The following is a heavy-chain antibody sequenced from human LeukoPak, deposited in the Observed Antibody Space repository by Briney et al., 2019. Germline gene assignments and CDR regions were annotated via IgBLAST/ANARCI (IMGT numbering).Heavy chain of an antibody. Sequence: SETLSLTCTVSGASISNHYWSWIRQPPGKGLEWIGYIDNSGNTNYKSSLKTRVTIFVDTSKNQFSLKLSSVTAADSAVYYYARHGTGDWHDLDYWGQGALVTVSS. CDR3: ARHGTGDWHDLDY. CDR1: GASISNHY. CDR2: IDNSGNT. D-gene: IGHD2-21*02. V-gene: IGHV4-59*08. J-gene: IGHJ4*02.